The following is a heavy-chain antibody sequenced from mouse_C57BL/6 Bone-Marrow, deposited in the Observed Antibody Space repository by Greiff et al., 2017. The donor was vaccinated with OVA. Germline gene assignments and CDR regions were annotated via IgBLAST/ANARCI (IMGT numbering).Heavy chain of an antibody. Sequence: VQLQQPGAELVKPGASVKLSCKASGYTFTSYWMHWVKQRPGQGLEWIGMIHPNSGSTNYNEKFKSKATLTVDKSSSTAYMQLSSLTSEDSAVYYCAPMTTVVARDYWGQGTTLTVSS. CDR2: IHPNSGST. D-gene: IGHD1-1*01. CDR3: APMTTVVARDY. J-gene: IGHJ2*01. V-gene: IGHV1-64*01. CDR1: GYTFTSYW.